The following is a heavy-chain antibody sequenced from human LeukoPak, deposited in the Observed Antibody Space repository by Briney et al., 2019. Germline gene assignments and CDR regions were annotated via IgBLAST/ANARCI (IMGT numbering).Heavy chain of an antibody. Sequence: PSQTLSLTCTVSGGSISSGDYYWTWIRQPPGKGLEWIGYIYHSGSTHYNSSLKSQLTISVDTSKNQFSLKLSSVTAADTAVYYCARGLRGIMIRGAITDLNWFDAWGQGTLVIVSS. V-gene: IGHV4-30-4*01. D-gene: IGHD3-10*01. CDR3: ARGLRGIMIRGAITDLNWFDA. CDR1: GGSISSGDYY. J-gene: IGHJ5*02. CDR2: IYHSGST.